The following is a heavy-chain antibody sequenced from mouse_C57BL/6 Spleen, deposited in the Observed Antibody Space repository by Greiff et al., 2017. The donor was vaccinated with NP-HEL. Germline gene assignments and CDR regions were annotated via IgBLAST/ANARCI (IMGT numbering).Heavy chain of an antibody. D-gene: IGHD1-1*01. CDR1: GFNIKNTY. V-gene: IGHV14-3*01. CDR3: ATGSSYFYYAMDY. Sequence: VQLKESVAELVRPGASVKLSCTASGFNIKNTYMHWVKQRPEQGLEWIGRIDPANGNTKYAPKFQGKATITADTSSNTAYLQLSSLTSEDTAIYYCATGSSYFYYAMDYWGQGTSVTVSS. CDR2: IDPANGNT. J-gene: IGHJ4*01.